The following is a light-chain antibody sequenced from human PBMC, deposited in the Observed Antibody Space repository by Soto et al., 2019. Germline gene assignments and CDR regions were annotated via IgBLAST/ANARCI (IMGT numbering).Light chain of an antibody. V-gene: IGKV3-11*01. CDR1: QSVSSY. CDR3: QQRSNWPPIT. CDR2: DAS. J-gene: IGKJ5*01. Sequence: EIVLTQSPATLSLSPGERVTLSCRASQSVSSYLAWYQQKPGQAPRLLIYDASNRATGIPARFSGSGSGTDFTLTISSLEPEDLAVYYCQQRSNWPPITFGQGTRLEIK.